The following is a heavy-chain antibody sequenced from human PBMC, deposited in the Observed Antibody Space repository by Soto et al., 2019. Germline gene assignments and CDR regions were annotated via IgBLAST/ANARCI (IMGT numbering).Heavy chain of an antibody. CDR2: ISAYNGNT. J-gene: IGHJ6*02. CDR3: AAASGASEDFFVSWSDFRSVPYYYYYGMDV. D-gene: IGHD3-10*01. V-gene: IGHV1-18*01. CDR1: GYTFTSYG. Sequence: ASVKVSCKASGYTFTSYGISWVRQAPGQGLEWMGWISAYNGNTNYAQKLQGRVTMTTDTSTSTAYMELRSLRSDDTAVYYCAAASGASEDFFVSWSDFRSVPYYYYYGMDVWGQGTTVTVSS.